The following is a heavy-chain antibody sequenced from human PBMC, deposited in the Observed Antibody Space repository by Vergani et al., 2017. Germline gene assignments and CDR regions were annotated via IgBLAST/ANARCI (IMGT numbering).Heavy chain of an antibody. V-gene: IGHV1-69*01. D-gene: IGHD3-3*01. CDR3: ASTAFWSGYLQHDAFDI. J-gene: IGHJ3*02. CDR1: GGTFSSYA. CDR2: IIPIFGTA. Sequence: QVQLVQSGAEVKKPGSSVKVSCKASGGTFSSYAISWVRQAPGQGLEWMGGIIPIFGTANYAQKFQGSVTITADESTSTAYMELSSLRSEDTAVYYCASTAFWSGYLQHDAFDIWGQGTMVTVSS.